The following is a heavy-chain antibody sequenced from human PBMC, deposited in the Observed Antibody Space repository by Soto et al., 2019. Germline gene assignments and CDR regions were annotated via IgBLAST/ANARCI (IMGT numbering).Heavy chain of an antibody. CDR1: GGTLSRSA. Sequence: QVQLVQSGAEVKKPGSSVKVSCKASGGTLSRSAISWVRQAPGQGLEWMGGIIPIFGPAIYAQKFRGRVSIIADESTRNAYMEMSSLRSDDTAVYYCGTGSSWTKVESWGKGTLVTVSS. J-gene: IGHJ4*02. CDR2: IIPIFGPA. CDR3: GTGSSWTKVES. V-gene: IGHV1-69*01. D-gene: IGHD6-13*01.